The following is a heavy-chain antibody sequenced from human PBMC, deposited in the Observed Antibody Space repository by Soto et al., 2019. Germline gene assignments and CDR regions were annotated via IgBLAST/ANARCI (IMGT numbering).Heavy chain of an antibody. CDR2: ISYDGSNK. CDR3: AREVQYCSSTSCYSGLFDY. J-gene: IGHJ4*02. D-gene: IGHD2-2*01. Sequence: GGSLRLSCGASGFTFSSYAIHWVRQAPGKGLEWVAVISYDGSNKYYADSVKGRFTISRDNSKNTLYLQMNSLRAEDTAVYYCAREVQYCSSTSCYSGLFDYWGQGTQVTVSS. CDR1: GFTFSSYA. V-gene: IGHV3-30-3*01.